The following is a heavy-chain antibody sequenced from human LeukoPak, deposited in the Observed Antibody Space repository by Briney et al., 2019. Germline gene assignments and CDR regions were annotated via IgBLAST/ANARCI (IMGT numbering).Heavy chain of an antibody. CDR2: ISYDGSTK. V-gene: IGHV3-30*03. J-gene: IGHJ4*02. CDR1: GFTFSSYG. Sequence: GRSLRLSCAASGFTFSSYGIHWVRQAPGKGLEWVTIISYDGSTKNYADSVKGRFTISRDNSKNTLYLQMNSLRAEDTAVYYCARDYGSGESYWGQGTLVTVSS. CDR3: ARDYGSGESY. D-gene: IGHD3-10*01.